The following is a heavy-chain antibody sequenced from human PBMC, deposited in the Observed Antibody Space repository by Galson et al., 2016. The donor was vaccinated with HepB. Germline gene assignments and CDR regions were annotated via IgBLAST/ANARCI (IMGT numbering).Heavy chain of an antibody. CDR2: IIPISGAT. CDR1: GGTFSTYT. V-gene: IGHV1-69*06. D-gene: IGHD1-26*01. CDR3: ARAYGSDRLYACDY. J-gene: IGHJ4*02. Sequence: SVKVSCKASGGTFSTYTVSWVRQAPGQGLEWMGGIIPISGATNYAQKFQGRVTITADKSTGTVNMELSSLTSDDTALYYCARAYGSDRLYACDYWGQGTPVTVSS.